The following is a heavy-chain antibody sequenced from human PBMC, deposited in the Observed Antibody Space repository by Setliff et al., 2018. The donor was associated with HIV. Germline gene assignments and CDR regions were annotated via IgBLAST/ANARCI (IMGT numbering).Heavy chain of an antibody. D-gene: IGHD6-6*01. Sequence: SETLSLTCTVSGGSISSGGYYWSWIRQLPGKGLEWIGYIYYTGSTYYNPSLKSRVTISVETSKNQFSLKLSSVTAADTAVYYCARGYQLVPRGQGWFDPWGQGTLVTVSS. CDR1: GGSISSGGYY. CDR2: IYYTGST. CDR3: ARGYQLVPRGQGWFDP. J-gene: IGHJ5*02. V-gene: IGHV4-31*03.